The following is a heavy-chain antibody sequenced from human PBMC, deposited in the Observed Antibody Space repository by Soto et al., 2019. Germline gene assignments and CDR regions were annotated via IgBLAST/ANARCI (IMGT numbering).Heavy chain of an antibody. J-gene: IGHJ5*02. CDR1: GFTFSSYS. CDR2: ISSSSSYI. D-gene: IGHD3-10*01. V-gene: IGHV3-21*01. Sequence: GGSLRLSCAASGFTFSSYSMNWVRQAPGKGLEWVSSISSSSSYIYYADSVKGRFTISRDNAKNSLYLQMNSLRAEDTAVYYRARVGTYYYGSGRSPALNWFDPWGQGTLVTVSS. CDR3: ARVGTYYYGSGRSPALNWFDP.